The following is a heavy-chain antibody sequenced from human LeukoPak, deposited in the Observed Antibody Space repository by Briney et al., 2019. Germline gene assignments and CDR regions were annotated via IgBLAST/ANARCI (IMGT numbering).Heavy chain of an antibody. CDR2: IYYSGST. CDR1: GGSISSYY. CDR3: ARGRVDYDSSGYYPYFDY. V-gene: IGHV4-59*08. Sequence: SETLSLTCTVSGGSISSYYWSWIRQPPGKGLEWIGYIYYSGSTNYNPSLKSRVTISVDTSKNQFSLKLSSVTAADTAVYYCARGRVDYDSSGYYPYFDYWGQGTLVTVSS. J-gene: IGHJ4*02. D-gene: IGHD3-22*01.